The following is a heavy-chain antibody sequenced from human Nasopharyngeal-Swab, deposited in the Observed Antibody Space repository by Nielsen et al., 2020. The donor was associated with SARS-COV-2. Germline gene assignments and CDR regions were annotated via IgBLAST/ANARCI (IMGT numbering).Heavy chain of an antibody. CDR3: ARDQGYMDV. Sequence: GESLKISCAASGFTFSSYGMHWVRQAPGKGLEWVAVIWYDGSNKYYADSVKGRFTIFRDNSKNTLYLQMNSLRAEDTAVYYCARDQGYMDVWGKGTTVTVSS. CDR1: GFTFSSYG. CDR2: IWYDGSNK. J-gene: IGHJ6*03. V-gene: IGHV3-33*01.